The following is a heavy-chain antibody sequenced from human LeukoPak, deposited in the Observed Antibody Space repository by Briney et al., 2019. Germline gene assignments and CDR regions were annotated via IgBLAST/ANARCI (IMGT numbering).Heavy chain of an antibody. V-gene: IGHV1-46*01. Sequence: GASVKVSCKASGYTFTRHYMNWVRQAPGQGLEWMGKINPRSGGTGYAQKFQGRVTMTRDTSTSTVYMELTSLRSEDTAVYYCARDGLYCTNGVCSSDIWGQGTLVTVSS. CDR2: INPRSGGT. CDR1: GYTFTRHY. J-gene: IGHJ3*02. D-gene: IGHD2-8*01. CDR3: ARDGLYCTNGVCSSDI.